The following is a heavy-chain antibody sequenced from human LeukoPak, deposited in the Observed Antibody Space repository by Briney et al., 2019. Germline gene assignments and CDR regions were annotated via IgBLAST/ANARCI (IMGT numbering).Heavy chain of an antibody. D-gene: IGHD3-10*01. CDR1: GGSFSGYY. V-gene: IGHV4-34*01. J-gene: IGHJ4*02. CDR3: ASFRGPSHYYGSGSYYIY. CDR2: INHSGST. Sequence: SSETLSLTCAVYGGSFSGYYGSWIRQPPGKGLEWIGEINHSGSTNYNPSLKSRVTISVDTSKNQFSLKLSSVTAADTAVYYCASFRGPSHYYGSGSYYIYWGQGALVTVSS.